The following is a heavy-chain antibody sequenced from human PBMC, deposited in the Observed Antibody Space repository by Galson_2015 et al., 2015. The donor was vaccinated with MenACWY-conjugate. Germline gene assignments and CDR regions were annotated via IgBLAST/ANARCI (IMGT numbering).Heavy chain of an antibody. CDR2: ISAYNGNT. D-gene: IGHD2-15*01. V-gene: IGHV1-18*01. Sequence: SVKVSCKASGYTFTSYGISWVRQAPGQGLEWMGWISAYNGNTNYAQKLQGRVTMTTDTSTSAAYMELRSLRSDDTAVYYCARDLRVAATGDYFDYWGQGTLVTVSS. CDR1: GYTFTSYG. J-gene: IGHJ4*02. CDR3: ARDLRVAATGDYFDY.